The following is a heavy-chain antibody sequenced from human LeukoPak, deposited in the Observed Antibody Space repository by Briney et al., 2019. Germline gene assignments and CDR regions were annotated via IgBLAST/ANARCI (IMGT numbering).Heavy chain of an antibody. J-gene: IGHJ5*02. Sequence: SETLSLTCTVSGGSISGQYWSWIRQPPGRGLEWIGYVSYSGNTKYNPSLKSRVTISVDTSKNQFSLKLNSMTAADTSVYYCARLRFLEWLFPWFDPWGQGTLVTVPS. CDR2: VSYSGNT. D-gene: IGHD3-3*01. CDR1: GGSISGQY. CDR3: ARLRFLEWLFPWFDP. V-gene: IGHV4-59*08.